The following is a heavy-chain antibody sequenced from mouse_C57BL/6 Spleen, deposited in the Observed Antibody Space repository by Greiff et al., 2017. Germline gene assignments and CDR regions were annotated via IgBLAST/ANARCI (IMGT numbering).Heavy chain of an antibody. CDR3: ASGGLRALDY. V-gene: IGHV3-6*01. Sequence: ESGPGLVKPSQSLSLSCSASGYSITSGYYRYLIRQLPGNKLEWMGYISYDGTNNYNPTFKNRISFTRDTSRNPFFLKLSSVTTEDTATYYCASGGLRALDYWGQGTTLTVSS. CDR1: GYSITSGYY. D-gene: IGHD2-4*01. CDR2: ISYDGTN. J-gene: IGHJ2*01.